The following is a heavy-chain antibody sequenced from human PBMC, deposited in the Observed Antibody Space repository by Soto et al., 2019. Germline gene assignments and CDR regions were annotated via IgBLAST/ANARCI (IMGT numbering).Heavy chain of an antibody. J-gene: IGHJ4*02. CDR1: GGTFSSYT. CDR2: IIPILGIA. D-gene: IGHD3-22*01. Sequence: QVQLVQSGAEVKKPGSSVKVSCKASGGTFSSYTISWVQQAPGQGLEWMGRIIPILGIANYAQKFQGRVTITADKSTSTAYMELSSLRSEDTAVYYCAREGTYDSSGATLDYWGQGTLVTVSS. V-gene: IGHV1-69*08. CDR3: AREGTYDSSGATLDY.